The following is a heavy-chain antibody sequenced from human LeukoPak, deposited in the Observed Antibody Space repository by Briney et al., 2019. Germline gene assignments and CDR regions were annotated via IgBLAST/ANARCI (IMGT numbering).Heavy chain of an antibody. J-gene: IGHJ4*02. CDR3: ARGFATVTTFDY. D-gene: IGHD4-17*01. Sequence: SETLSLTCTVSGGSISSGGYYWSWIRQHPGKGLEWIGYIYYSGSTYYNPSLKSRVTISVDTSKNQFSLKLSSVTAADTAVYYCARGFATVTTFDYWGQGTLVTVSS. CDR1: GGSISSGGYY. V-gene: IGHV4-31*03. CDR2: IYYSGST.